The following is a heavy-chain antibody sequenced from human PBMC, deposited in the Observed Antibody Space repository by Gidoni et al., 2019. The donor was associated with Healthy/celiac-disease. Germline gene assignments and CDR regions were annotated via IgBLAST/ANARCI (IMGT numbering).Heavy chain of an antibody. CDR1: GYPISRGYY. V-gene: IGHV4-38-2*02. Sequence: QVQLQESGPGLVKPSETLSLTCAVSGYPISRGYYWGWIRQPPGKGLEWIGSVHHSGSTYYNPSLSSRVTISVDTSMNQFSLKLISVTAADTAVYYCARDRKVLQEGGFGESRRSNWFDPWGQGTLVTVSS. CDR2: VHHSGST. J-gene: IGHJ5*02. D-gene: IGHD3-10*01. CDR3: ARDRKVLQEGGFGESRRSNWFDP.